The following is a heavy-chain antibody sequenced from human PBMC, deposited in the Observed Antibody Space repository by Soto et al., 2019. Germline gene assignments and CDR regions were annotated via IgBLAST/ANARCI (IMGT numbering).Heavy chain of an antibody. Sequence: QVQLVESGGGVVQPGRSLRLSCAASGFTFSSYGMHWVRQAPGKGLEWVAVISYDGSNKYYADSVKGRFTISRDNSKNTLYMQMNSLRAEDTAVYYCAKAGAPDVEMATIFFDSWGQGTLVTVSS. J-gene: IGHJ4*02. CDR3: AKAGAPDVEMATIFFDS. D-gene: IGHD5-12*01. V-gene: IGHV3-30*18. CDR1: GFTFSSYG. CDR2: ISYDGSNK.